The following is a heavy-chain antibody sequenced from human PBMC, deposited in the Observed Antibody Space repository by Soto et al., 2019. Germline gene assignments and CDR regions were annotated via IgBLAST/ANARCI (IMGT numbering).Heavy chain of an antibody. CDR2: IYDAGNT. CDR3: AKGVAHNDRYIPFEY. V-gene: IGHV3-53*01. CDR1: GFTVSNNY. Sequence: PGGSLRLSCAVSGFTVSNNYMTWVRQAPGKGLEWVSVIYDAGNTYYTDSVKGRFTIPRDNSKNTLHLQMDSLRAEDTDVYYCAKGVAHNDRYIPFEYWGQGTLVTVSS. D-gene: IGHD1-1*01. J-gene: IGHJ4*02.